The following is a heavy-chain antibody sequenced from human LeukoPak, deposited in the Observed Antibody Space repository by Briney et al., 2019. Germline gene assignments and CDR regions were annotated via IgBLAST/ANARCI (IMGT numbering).Heavy chain of an antibody. Sequence: ASVKVSCKASGYTFTSYYMHWVRQAPGQGLEWMGIINPSGGSTSYAQKFQGRVTMTRDTSTSTVHMELSSLRSEDTAVYYCARELLDCGGDCYGPDYWGQGTLVTVSS. CDR3: ARELLDCGGDCYGPDY. CDR1: GYTFTSYY. CDR2: INPSGGST. D-gene: IGHD2-21*02. V-gene: IGHV1-46*01. J-gene: IGHJ4*02.